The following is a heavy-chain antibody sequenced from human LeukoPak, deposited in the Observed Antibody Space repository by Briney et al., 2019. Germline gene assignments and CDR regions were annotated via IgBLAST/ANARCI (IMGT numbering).Heavy chain of an antibody. CDR2: IRYDGSNK. CDR1: GFTFSSYG. CDR3: ARGEDSSGYRNWFDP. J-gene: IGHJ5*02. V-gene: IGHV3-30*02. Sequence: PGGSLRLSCAASGFTFSSYGMHWVRQAPGKGLEWVAFIRYDGSNKYYADSVKGRFTISRDNSKNTLYLQMNSLRAEDTAVYYCARGEDSSGYRNWFDPWGRGTLVTVSS. D-gene: IGHD3-22*01.